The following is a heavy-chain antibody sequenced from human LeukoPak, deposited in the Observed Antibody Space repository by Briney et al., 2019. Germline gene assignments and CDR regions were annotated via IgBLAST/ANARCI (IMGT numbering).Heavy chain of an antibody. J-gene: IGHJ4*02. CDR3: AKEDQDIVIVPAAD. V-gene: IGHV3-23*01. CDR2: ISGSGGST. Sequence: HPGGSLRLPCAASGFTLSSYAMSWVRQAPGKGLEWVSAISGSGGSTYYADSVKGRFTISRDNSKNKLYLQMNSLRAEDTAVYYCAKEDQDIVIVPAADWGQGTLVTVSS. D-gene: IGHD2-2*01. CDR1: GFTLSSYA.